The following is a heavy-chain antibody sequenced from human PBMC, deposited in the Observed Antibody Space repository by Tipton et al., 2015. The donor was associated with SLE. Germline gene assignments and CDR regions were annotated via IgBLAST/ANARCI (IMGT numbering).Heavy chain of an antibody. J-gene: IGHJ5*02. V-gene: IGHV4-34*01. CDR2: INHSGST. CDR1: GGSFSGFY. D-gene: IGHD6-19*01. Sequence: TLSLTCAVYGGSFSGFYWSWIRQPPGKGLEWIGEINHSGSTNYNPSLKSRVTMSVDTSKNQFSLNLISVTAADTAVYYCARGVAVAGWRGWFDPWGQGTLVTVSS. CDR3: ARGVAVAGWRGWFDP.